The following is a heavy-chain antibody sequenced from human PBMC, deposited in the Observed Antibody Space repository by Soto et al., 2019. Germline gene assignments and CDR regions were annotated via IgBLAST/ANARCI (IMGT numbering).Heavy chain of an antibody. D-gene: IGHD4-4*01. Sequence: QLVESGGGLVQPGGSLRLSCEASGFTFSGYWMSWVRQAPGKGLGWVADIKHDGSVQYYVDSVKGRFTISRDNAKKLLYLQMHGLRAEDTALYYCARATYSNAWYRFDLWGQGTLVTVSS. V-gene: IGHV3-7*03. J-gene: IGHJ4*02. CDR3: ARATYSNAWYRFDL. CDR1: GFTFSGYW. CDR2: IKHDGSVQ.